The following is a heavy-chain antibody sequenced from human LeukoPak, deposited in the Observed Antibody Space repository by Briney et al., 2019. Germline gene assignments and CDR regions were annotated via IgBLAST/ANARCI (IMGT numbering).Heavy chain of an antibody. Sequence: GGSLRLSCAASGFTFSNAWMSWVRQAPGKGLEWVGRIKSKTAGGTTDYAAPVKGRFTISRDDSKDTLYLQMNSLRAEDTAVYYCAKDLMRDIWFGESWGQGTLVTVSS. V-gene: IGHV3-15*01. J-gene: IGHJ5*02. D-gene: IGHD3-10*01. CDR1: GFTFSNAW. CDR2: IKSKTAGGTT. CDR3: AKDLMRDIWFGES.